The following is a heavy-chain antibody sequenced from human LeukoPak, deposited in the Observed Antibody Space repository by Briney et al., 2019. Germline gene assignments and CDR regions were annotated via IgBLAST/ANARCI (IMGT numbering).Heavy chain of an antibody. Sequence: GGSLRLSCAASGFTFSSYSMNWVRQAPGKGLEWVSYISSSSTIYYADSVKGRFTISRDKNSLYLQMNSLRDEDTAVYYCARDRAYAFDNWGQGTMVTVSS. D-gene: IGHD3-10*01. CDR1: GFTFSSYS. J-gene: IGHJ3*02. CDR2: ISSSSTI. CDR3: ARDRAYAFDN. V-gene: IGHV3-48*02.